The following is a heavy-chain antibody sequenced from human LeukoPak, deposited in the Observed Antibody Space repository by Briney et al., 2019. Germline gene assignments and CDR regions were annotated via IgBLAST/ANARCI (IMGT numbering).Heavy chain of an antibody. D-gene: IGHD3-22*01. Sequence: GGSLRLSCAASGFTFSSYAMSWVRQAPGKGLEWVSAISGSGGSTYYADSVKGRFTISRDNSKNTLYLQMNSLRAEDTAVYYCAKDTTMIVVVTSSDYWGQGTLVTVSS. CDR1: GFTFSSYA. CDR2: ISGSGGST. CDR3: AKDTTMIVVVTSSDY. V-gene: IGHV3-23*01. J-gene: IGHJ4*02.